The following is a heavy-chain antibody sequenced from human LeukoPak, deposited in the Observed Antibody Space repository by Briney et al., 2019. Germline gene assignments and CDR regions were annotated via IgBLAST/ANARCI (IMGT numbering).Heavy chain of an antibody. D-gene: IGHD3-16*02. Sequence: PSETLSLTCAVSGGSISSSNWWSWVRQPPGKGLGWIGEIYHSGSTNYNPSLKSRVTISVDKSKNQFSLKLSSVTAADTAVYYCARGMITFGGVIVQDAYYFDYWGQGTLVTVSS. J-gene: IGHJ4*02. CDR3: ARGMITFGGVIVQDAYYFDY. CDR1: GGSISSSNW. V-gene: IGHV4-4*02. CDR2: IYHSGST.